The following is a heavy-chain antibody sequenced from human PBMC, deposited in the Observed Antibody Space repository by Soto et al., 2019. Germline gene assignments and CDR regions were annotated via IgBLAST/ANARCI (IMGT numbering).Heavy chain of an antibody. Sequence: QVQLVESGGDVVQPGRSLRLSCAASGFTFSSYGMHWVRQAPGKGLEWVAVISYDGSNKYYADSVKGRFTISRGNSKNTLYLQMNSLRAEDTAVYYCAKDQSWDGSGSPDFDYWGQGTLVTVSS. CDR3: AKDQSWDGSGSPDFDY. V-gene: IGHV3-30*18. J-gene: IGHJ4*02. D-gene: IGHD3-10*01. CDR2: ISYDGSNK. CDR1: GFTFSSYG.